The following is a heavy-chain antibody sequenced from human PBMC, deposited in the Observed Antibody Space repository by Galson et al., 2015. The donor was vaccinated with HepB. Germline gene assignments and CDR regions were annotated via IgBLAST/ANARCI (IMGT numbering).Heavy chain of an antibody. CDR2: IYPGDSDT. V-gene: IGHV5-51*01. Sequence: QSGAEVKKPGDSLKISCKGSVYSFTSYWIGWVRQMPGKGLEWMGIIYPGDSDTRYSPSFQGQVTISADKSISTAYLQWSSLKASDTAMYYCARLVVVSGGGWYFDLWGRGTLVTVSS. CDR1: VYSFTSYW. D-gene: IGHD3-22*01. CDR3: ARLVVVSGGGWYFDL. J-gene: IGHJ2*01.